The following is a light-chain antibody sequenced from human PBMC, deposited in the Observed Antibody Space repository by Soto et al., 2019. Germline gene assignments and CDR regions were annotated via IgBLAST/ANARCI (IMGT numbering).Light chain of an antibody. J-gene: IGKJ1*01. V-gene: IGKV1-5*01. Sequence: IQLTQSPSSLSASMGDRVTITCRASQGISSWLAWYQQKPGKAPKLLIYDASSLESGVPSRFSGSGSETEFTLTISGLQPGDSATYYCQQYNSYSPTFGQGTKVDIK. CDR1: QGISSW. CDR3: QQYNSYSPT. CDR2: DAS.